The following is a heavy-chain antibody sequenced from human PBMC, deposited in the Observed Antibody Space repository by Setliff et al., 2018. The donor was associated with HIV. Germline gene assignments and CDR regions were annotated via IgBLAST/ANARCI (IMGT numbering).Heavy chain of an antibody. D-gene: IGHD2-2*01. Sequence: PSETLSLTCTVSGGSISSYYWSWIRQPPGKGLEWSGYIYTSGSTNYNPSLKSRVTISVDTSKNQFSLKLSSVTAADTAVYYCARGRRSTSSYYYYYYMDVWGKGTTVTVSS. J-gene: IGHJ6*03. CDR2: IYTSGST. CDR1: GGSISSYY. CDR3: ARGRRSTSSYYYYYYMDV. V-gene: IGHV4-59*01.